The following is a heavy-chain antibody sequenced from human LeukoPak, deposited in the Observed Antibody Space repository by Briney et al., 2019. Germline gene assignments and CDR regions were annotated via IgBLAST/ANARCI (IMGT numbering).Heavy chain of an antibody. CDR3: AREEVPAASLTGYSGPYYYYGMDV. D-gene: IGHD3-9*01. CDR2: INHSGST. J-gene: IGHJ6*02. V-gene: IGHV4-34*01. CDR1: GGSFSGYY. Sequence: PSETLSLTCAVYGGSFSGYYWSWIRQPPGKGLEWIGEINHSGSTNYNPSLKSRVTISVDTSKNQFSLKLSSVTAADTAVYYCAREEVPAASLTGYSGPYYYYGMDVWGQGTTVTVSS.